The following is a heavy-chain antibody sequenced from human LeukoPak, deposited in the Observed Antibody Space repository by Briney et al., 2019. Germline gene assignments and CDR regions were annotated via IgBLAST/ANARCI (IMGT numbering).Heavy chain of an antibody. CDR3: AKEGMYYYGSGSSRYFDY. CDR1: GFTFSSYA. V-gene: IGHV3-23*01. Sequence: GGSLRLSCAASGFTFSSYAMSWVRQAPGKGLEWVSAISGSGGSTYYADSVKGRFTISRDNSKNTLYLQMNSLRAEDTAVYYCAKEGMYYYGSGSSRYFDYWGQGTLVTVSS. D-gene: IGHD3-10*01. J-gene: IGHJ4*02. CDR2: ISGSGGST.